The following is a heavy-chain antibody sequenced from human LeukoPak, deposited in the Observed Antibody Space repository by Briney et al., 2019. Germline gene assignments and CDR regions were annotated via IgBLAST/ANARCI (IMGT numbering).Heavy chain of an antibody. CDR2: ISGSGGST. CDR1: GFTFSSYP. J-gene: IGHJ4*02. V-gene: IGHV3-23*01. CDR3: ARGYSSGWSFFEY. D-gene: IGHD6-19*01. Sequence: GGSLRLSCAASGFTFSSYPMSWVRQAPGKGLEWVSVISGSGGSTYYVDSVKGRFTISRDNSKNTLYLQMNSLRAEDTAVYYCARGYSSGWSFFEYWGQGTPVTVSS.